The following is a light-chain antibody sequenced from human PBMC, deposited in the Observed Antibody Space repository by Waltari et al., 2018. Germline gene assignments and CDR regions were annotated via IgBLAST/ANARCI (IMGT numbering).Light chain of an antibody. J-gene: IGLJ3*02. V-gene: IGLV8-61*01. CDR2: TTN. CDR1: YGPVSTIHY. CDR3: LLFVGSATWV. Sequence: QTVVTQEPSFSVSPGGTVTRTCGLSYGPVSTIHYPRWYQQTPGQAPRTLIYTTNSRSSGVPDRFSGSILGNKAALTITGAQADDDSVYYCLLFVGSATWVFGGGTKLTVL.